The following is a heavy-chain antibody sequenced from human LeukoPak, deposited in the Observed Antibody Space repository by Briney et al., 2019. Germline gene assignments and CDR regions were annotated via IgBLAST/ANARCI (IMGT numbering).Heavy chain of an antibody. J-gene: IGHJ6*03. D-gene: IGHD6-19*01. CDR1: GGSISSSSYY. CDR3: ARHSSGWYYYYYYLDV. Sequence: SETLSLTCTVSGGSISSSSYYWVWIRQPPGKGLEGIGRIDDSGGTYYNPALKSRVTISVDTSKNQFFLKLSSVTAADTAVYYCARHSSGWYYYYYYLDVWGKGTTVTISS. CDR2: IDDSGGT. V-gene: IGHV4-39*07.